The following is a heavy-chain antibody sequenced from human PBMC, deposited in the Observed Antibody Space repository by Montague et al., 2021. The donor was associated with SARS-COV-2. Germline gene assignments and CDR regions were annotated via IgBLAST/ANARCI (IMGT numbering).Heavy chain of an antibody. CDR1: GGSFSGYY. CDR3: ARLRDGVVPSPILGVGPYYSYYYMDV. J-gene: IGHJ6*03. D-gene: IGHD3-10*01. CDR2: INHGGNT. V-gene: IGHV4-34*01. Sequence: SETLSLTCAVHGGSFSGYYWNWIRQPPGKGLEWIGEINHGGNTNYSPSLKSRLTISADTSKNQFSLKLTSVAAADTAVDYCARLRDGVVPSPILGVGPYYSYYYMDVWGRGTTVTVSS.